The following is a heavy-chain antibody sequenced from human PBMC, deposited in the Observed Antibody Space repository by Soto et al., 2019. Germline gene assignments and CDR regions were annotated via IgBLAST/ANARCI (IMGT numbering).Heavy chain of an antibody. J-gene: IGHJ6*02. Sequence: GASVKVSCKASGGSFSNYGISWVRQAPGQGLEWMGGIIPIFGTANYAQKFQGRVTITADESTSTAYMELSSLRSEDTAVYYCARARHPDFWSGSHMDPRWHYGMDVWGQGTTVTVSS. V-gene: IGHV1-69*13. CDR1: GGSFSNYG. CDR2: IIPIFGTA. CDR3: ARARHPDFWSGSHMDPRWHYGMDV. D-gene: IGHD3-3*01.